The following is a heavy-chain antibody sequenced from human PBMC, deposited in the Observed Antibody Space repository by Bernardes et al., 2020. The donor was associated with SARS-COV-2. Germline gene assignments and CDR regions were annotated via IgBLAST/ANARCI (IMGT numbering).Heavy chain of an antibody. CDR1: GYTLTELS. V-gene: IGHV1-24*01. Sequence: ASVKVSCKVSGYTLTELSMHWVRQAPGKGLEWMGGFDPEDGETIYAQKFQGRVTMTEDTSTDTAYMELSSLRSEDTAVYYCATAPAVAPTNWFDPWGQGTTVTVSS. CDR2: FDPEDGET. D-gene: IGHD6-19*01. J-gene: IGHJ5*02. CDR3: ATAPAVAPTNWFDP.